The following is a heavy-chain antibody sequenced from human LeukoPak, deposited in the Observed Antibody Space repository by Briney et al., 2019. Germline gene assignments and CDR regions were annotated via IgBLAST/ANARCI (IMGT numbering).Heavy chain of an antibody. V-gene: IGHV3-74*01. CDR2: IESDGTST. CDR1: GFTFTTSW. Sequence: GGSLRLSCAASGFTFTTSWMHWFRQAPGKGLVWVSRIESDGTSTTYADSVRGRFTISRDNAKNTLYLQMNSLRAEDTAVYYCARDQYSSTWYRGAFDVWGQGTMVSVSS. J-gene: IGHJ3*01. CDR3: ARDQYSSTWYRGAFDV. D-gene: IGHD6-13*01.